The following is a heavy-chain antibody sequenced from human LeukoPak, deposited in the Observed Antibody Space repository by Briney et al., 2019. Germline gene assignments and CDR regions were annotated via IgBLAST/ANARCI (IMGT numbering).Heavy chain of an antibody. J-gene: IGHJ4*02. Sequence: GSSVKVSCKASGGTFSSYAISWVRQAPGQGLEWMGRIIPILGIANYAQKFQGRVTITADKSTSTAYMELSSLRSEDTAVYYCARDVEVVAARAFDYWGQGTLVTVSS. V-gene: IGHV1-69*04. D-gene: IGHD2-15*01. CDR1: GGTFSSYA. CDR3: ARDVEVVAARAFDY. CDR2: IIPILGIA.